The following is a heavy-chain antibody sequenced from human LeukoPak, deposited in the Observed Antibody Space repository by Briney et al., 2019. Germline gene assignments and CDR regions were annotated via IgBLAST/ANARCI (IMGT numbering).Heavy chain of an antibody. Sequence: PGGSLRLSCAASGFTFSNAWMSWVRQAPGKGLVWVSRINTDGSSTSYADSVKGRFTISRDNAKNTLYLQMNSLRAEDTAVYYCASGVTTDYWGQGTLVTVSS. J-gene: IGHJ4*02. D-gene: IGHD4-11*01. CDR2: INTDGSST. CDR3: ASGVTTDY. V-gene: IGHV3-74*01. CDR1: GFTFSNAW.